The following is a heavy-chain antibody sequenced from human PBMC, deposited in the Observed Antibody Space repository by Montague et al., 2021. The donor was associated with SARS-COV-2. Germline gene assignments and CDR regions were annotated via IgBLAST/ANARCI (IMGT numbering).Heavy chain of an antibody. CDR1: GFSFNNYA. V-gene: IGHV3-30*01. Sequence: SLRLSCAASGFSFNNYAMHWVRQAPGKGLEWVALISYDASNKYYEDSLQGRFTISRDNSKNTLYLQLNSLTSEDTAMYYCARDQPFMLSASSWSSAFDPWGQGTLVTVSS. J-gene: IGHJ5*02. CDR3: ARDQPFMLSASSWSSAFDP. CDR2: ISYDASNK. D-gene: IGHD6-13*01.